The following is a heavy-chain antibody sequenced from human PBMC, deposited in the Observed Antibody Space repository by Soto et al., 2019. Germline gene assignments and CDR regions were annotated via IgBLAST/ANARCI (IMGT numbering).Heavy chain of an antibody. V-gene: IGHV2-5*02. J-gene: IGHJ5*02. CDR1: GFSLSTSGVG. Sequence: QITLKESGPTLVKPTQTLTLTCTFSGFSLSTSGVGVGWIRQPPGKALEWLALIYWDDDKRYSPSLKSRLTTPKYTSKNQVVLTMTIMDPVETYTYYCAHMVGRFLDWSTNPRSNDLNWFDPWGQGTLVTVSS. D-gene: IGHD3-3*01. CDR3: AHMVGRFLDWSTNPRSNDLNWFDP. CDR2: IYWDDDK.